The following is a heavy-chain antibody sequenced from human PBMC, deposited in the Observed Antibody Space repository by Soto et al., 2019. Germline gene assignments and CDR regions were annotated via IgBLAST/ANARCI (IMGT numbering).Heavy chain of an antibody. CDR2: ISSSSYV. CDR3: ARHGTRGATAY. D-gene: IGHD1-26*01. CDR1: GFTFSSYS. Sequence: PGGSLRLSCAASGFTFSSYSMNWVRQAPGKGLEWVSSISSSSYVYYADSVKGRFTISRDNAKNSLYLQMNSLRAEDTAVYYCARHGTRGATAYWGQGTLVTVSS. V-gene: IGHV3-21*01. J-gene: IGHJ4*02.